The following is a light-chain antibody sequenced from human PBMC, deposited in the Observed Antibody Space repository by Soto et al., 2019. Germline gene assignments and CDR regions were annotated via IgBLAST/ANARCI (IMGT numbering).Light chain of an antibody. Sequence: QAEVTQPASVSGSPGQSITISCTGTSSDIGGYDYVSWYQHHPGKAPKFIIYGVTNRPSGVSHRFSGSKSANTASLTISGLQAEDEADYYCTSYTSSSTHVFGTGTKVTVL. CDR3: TSYTSSSTHV. J-gene: IGLJ1*01. V-gene: IGLV2-14*01. CDR2: GVT. CDR1: SSDIGGYDY.